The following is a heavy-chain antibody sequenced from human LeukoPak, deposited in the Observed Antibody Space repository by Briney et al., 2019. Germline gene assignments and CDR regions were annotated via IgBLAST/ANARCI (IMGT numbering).Heavy chain of an antibody. CDR3: AILSGYSYGYMGY. J-gene: IGHJ4*02. CDR2: IIPIFGTA. D-gene: IGHD5-18*01. Sequence: ASVKVSCKASGCTFSSYAISWVRQAPGQGLELMGGIIPIFGTANYAQKFQGRVTITADKSTSTAYMELSSLRSEDTAVYYCAILSGYSYGYMGYWGQGALVTVSS. V-gene: IGHV1-69*06. CDR1: GCTFSSYA.